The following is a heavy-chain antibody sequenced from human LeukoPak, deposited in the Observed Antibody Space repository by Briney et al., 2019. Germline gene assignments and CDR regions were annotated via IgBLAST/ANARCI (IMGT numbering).Heavy chain of an antibody. Sequence: PSETLSLTCTVSGGSISSYYWSWIRQPPGKGLEWIGYIYYSGSTNYNPSLKSRVTISVDTSKNQFSLRLSSVTAADTAVYYCARDSSGWYYYYYYMDVWGKGTTVTVSS. CDR2: IYYSGST. CDR3: ARDSSGWYYYYYYMDV. J-gene: IGHJ6*03. D-gene: IGHD6-19*01. V-gene: IGHV4-59*08. CDR1: GGSISSYY.